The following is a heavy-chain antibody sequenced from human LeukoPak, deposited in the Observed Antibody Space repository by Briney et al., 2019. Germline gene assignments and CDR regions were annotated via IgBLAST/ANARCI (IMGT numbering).Heavy chain of an antibody. CDR2: ISGRSGST. V-gene: IGHV3-23*01. CDR3: AKWEDYDVLTGYYVSDF. D-gene: IGHD3-9*01. Sequence: GASLRLSCAASGFIFSNYAMYWVRQAPGKGLEWVSAISGRSGSTYYADSVKGRFTISRDSSKNTLYLQMNSLRADDTAVYYCAKWEDYDVLTGYYVSDFWGQGTLVTVSS. CDR1: GFIFSNYA. J-gene: IGHJ4*02.